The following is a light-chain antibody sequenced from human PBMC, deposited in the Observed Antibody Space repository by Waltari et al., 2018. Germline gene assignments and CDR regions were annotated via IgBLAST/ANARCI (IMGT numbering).Light chain of an antibody. CDR2: DVM. CDR1: SNDVGAYDF. CDR3: FACRGGNTLV. V-gene: IGLV2-14*03. Sequence: QSALTQPASVSGSPGQSITISCTGTSNDVGAYDFVSWYRQYPGEAPKLMIYDVMNRPSGGSDRFSGSKSANTASLTISGLQADDEGDYYCFACRGGNTLVFGGGTKVTVL. J-gene: IGLJ2*01.